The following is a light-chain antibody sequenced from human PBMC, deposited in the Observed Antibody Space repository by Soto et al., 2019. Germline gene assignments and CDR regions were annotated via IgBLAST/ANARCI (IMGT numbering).Light chain of an antibody. V-gene: IGKV3-15*01. J-gene: IGKJ2*01. CDR3: QQGHNWPLT. CDR1: QSISSE. Sequence: EIVMTQSPATLSVSPGELATLSCRASQSISSELAWYQQRPGQPPRLLIYGASTRATGVPDRFTGSGSGSDFTLTISGLQSEDFAVYYCQQGHNWPLTFGQGTRLEI. CDR2: GAS.